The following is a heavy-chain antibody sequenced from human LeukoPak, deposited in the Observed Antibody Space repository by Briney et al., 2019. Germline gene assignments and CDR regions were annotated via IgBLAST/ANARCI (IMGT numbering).Heavy chain of an antibody. CDR3: ARDLATTSTWEFDY. J-gene: IGHJ4*02. CDR2: IYPNSGGT. Sequence: ASVKVSCKSSGYXFTGYYMRWVRQAPGQGLEWMGWIYPNSGGTRYAQKFQGRVTMTRDTSISTAYMELSGLTSDDTAVFYCARDLATTSTWEFDYWGQGTLVSVSS. D-gene: IGHD1-26*01. CDR1: GYXFTGYY. V-gene: IGHV1-2*02.